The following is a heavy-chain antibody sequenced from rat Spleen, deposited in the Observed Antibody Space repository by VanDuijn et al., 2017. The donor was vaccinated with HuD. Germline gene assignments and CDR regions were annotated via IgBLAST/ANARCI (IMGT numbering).Heavy chain of an antibody. Sequence: EVQLKESGPGLVQPSQTLSLTCTVSGFSLTDYSVHWVRQPPGKGLEWMGVMWSGGITAYNSALNSRLSISRDTSKSQVFLKMNSLQPEDTAIYYCTRDREYTTDSWAWGQGASVTVSS. CDR1: GFSLTDYS. CDR2: MWSGGIT. CDR3: TRDREYTTDSWA. J-gene: IGHJ4*01. D-gene: IGHD1-6*01. V-gene: IGHV2S63*01.